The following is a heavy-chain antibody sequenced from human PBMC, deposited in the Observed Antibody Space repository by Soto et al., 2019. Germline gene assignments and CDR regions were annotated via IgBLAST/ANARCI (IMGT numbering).Heavy chain of an antibody. CDR2: IYYTGNT. J-gene: IGHJ5*02. V-gene: IGHV4-61*01. CDR3: ARYDAESGSNKLDP. D-gene: IGHD5-12*01. CDR1: GGSVSSRSHF. Sequence: QVQLQESGRGVVKPSDTLSVTCTVSGGSVSSRSHFWSWIRQPPGGGLQWIGYIYYTGNTNYSPSLKSRATLSVDTSRNQFSLRLTSVTAADTAIYYCARYDAESGSNKLDPWGQGTLGTVSS.